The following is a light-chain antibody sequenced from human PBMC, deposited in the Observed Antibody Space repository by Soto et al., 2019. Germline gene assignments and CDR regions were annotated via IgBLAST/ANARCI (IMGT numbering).Light chain of an antibody. CDR1: QSISSY. V-gene: IGKV1-39*01. Sequence: DIQMTQSPYSLSASLGERVRRTGRASQSISSYLNWYQQKPGKAPKLLIYAASSLQSGVPSRFSGSGSGTDFTLTISSLQPEDFATYYCQQSYSTPWTFGQGTKVDIK. J-gene: IGKJ1*01. CDR3: QQSYSTPWT. CDR2: AAS.